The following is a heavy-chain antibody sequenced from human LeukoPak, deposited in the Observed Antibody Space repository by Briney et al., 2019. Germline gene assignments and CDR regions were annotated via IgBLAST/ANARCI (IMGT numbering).Heavy chain of an antibody. D-gene: IGHD3-10*01. CDR1: GFTFSNYA. Sequence: GGSLRLSCAASGFTFSNYAMHWVREAPGKGLEWLAYIRYDGSSKYYADFVKGRFTISRDYSKNTLYLHMNSLRAEDTAVYYCARDQAGSGHYADYWGQGTLVTVSS. CDR3: ARDQAGSGHYADY. J-gene: IGHJ4*02. CDR2: IRYDGSSK. V-gene: IGHV3-30*02.